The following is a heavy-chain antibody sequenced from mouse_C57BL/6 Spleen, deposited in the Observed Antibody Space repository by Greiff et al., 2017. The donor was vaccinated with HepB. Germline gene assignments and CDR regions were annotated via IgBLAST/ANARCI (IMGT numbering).Heavy chain of an antibody. J-gene: IGHJ2*01. CDR2: IYPGDGDT. Sequence: VKLMESGPELVKPGASVKISCKASGYAFSSSWMNWVKQRPGKGLEWIGRIYPGDGDTNYNGKFKGKATLTADKSSSTAYMQLSSLTSEDSAVYFCARRGSYYSNYLDYWGQGTTLTVSS. V-gene: IGHV1-82*01. CDR3: ARRGSYYSNYLDY. CDR1: GYAFSSSW. D-gene: IGHD2-5*01.